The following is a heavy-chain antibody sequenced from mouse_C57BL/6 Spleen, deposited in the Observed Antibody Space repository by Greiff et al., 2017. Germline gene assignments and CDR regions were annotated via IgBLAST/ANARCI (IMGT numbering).Heavy chain of an antibody. CDR3: ATDSSGYLYYFDY. J-gene: IGHJ2*01. CDR2: ISYDGSN. Sequence: EVKLQESGPGLVKPSQSLSLTCSVTGYSITSGYYWNWIRQFPGNKLEWMGYISYDGSNNYNPSLKNRISITRDTSKNQFFLKLNSVTTEDTATYYCATDSSGYLYYFDYWGQGTTLTVSS. D-gene: IGHD3-2*02. CDR1: GYSITSGYY. V-gene: IGHV3-6*01.